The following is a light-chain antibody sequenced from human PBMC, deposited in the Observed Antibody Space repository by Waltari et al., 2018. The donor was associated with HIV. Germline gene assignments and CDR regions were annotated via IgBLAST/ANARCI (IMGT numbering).Light chain of an antibody. V-gene: IGKV3-11*01. CDR3: QQRSNWPPGLT. J-gene: IGKJ4*01. CDR1: QSVSRY. Sequence: EIVLTQSPATLSLSPGESATLSCRASQSVSRYLAWYQQKPGQAPRLLIYDASNRATGIPARFSGSGSGTDFTLTISSLEPEDFAVYYCQQRSNWPPGLTFGGGTKVEIK. CDR2: DAS.